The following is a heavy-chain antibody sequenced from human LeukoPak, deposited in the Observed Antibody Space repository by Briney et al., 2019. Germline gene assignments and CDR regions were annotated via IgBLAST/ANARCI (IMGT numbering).Heavy chain of an antibody. Sequence: QPGGSLRLSCAASGLSFSGYWMSWFRQAPGKGLEWVANIKRDGSEKYHVDSVKGRFTVSRDNAKNLLYLQLNSLRAEDTAVYYCAKLQWEPPDHWGQGTLVTVSS. V-gene: IGHV3-7*03. J-gene: IGHJ4*02. CDR1: GLSFSGYW. D-gene: IGHD1-26*01. CDR2: IKRDGSEK. CDR3: AKLQWEPPDH.